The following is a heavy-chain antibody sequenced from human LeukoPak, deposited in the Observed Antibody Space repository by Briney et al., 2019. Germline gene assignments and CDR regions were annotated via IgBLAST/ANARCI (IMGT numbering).Heavy chain of an antibody. CDR3: VRESLGPDY. J-gene: IGHJ4*02. Sequence: GGSLRLSCAASGFTFSSYWMHWVRQAPGKGLMWVSRITNDGSSTVYADSVKGRFTISRDNARNTLYLQMNSLRAEDTAVYYCVRESLGPDYWGQGTLVTVSS. CDR1: GFTFSSYW. CDR2: ITNDGSST. D-gene: IGHD3-16*01. V-gene: IGHV3-74*01.